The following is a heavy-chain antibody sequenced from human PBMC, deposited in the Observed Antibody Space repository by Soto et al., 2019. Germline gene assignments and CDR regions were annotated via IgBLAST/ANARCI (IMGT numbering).Heavy chain of an antibody. Sequence: ASVKVSCKASGYTFTGYYVHWVRQAPGQGLEWMGWINPNSGGTKSAQKFQGRVTMTRDTSISTAYMELSRLRSDDTAVYYCARRKGDYYDSSGYHYYFDYWGQGTLVTVSS. CDR2: INPNSGGT. D-gene: IGHD3-22*01. J-gene: IGHJ4*02. CDR3: ARRKGDYYDSSGYHYYFDY. CDR1: GYTFTGYY. V-gene: IGHV1-2*02.